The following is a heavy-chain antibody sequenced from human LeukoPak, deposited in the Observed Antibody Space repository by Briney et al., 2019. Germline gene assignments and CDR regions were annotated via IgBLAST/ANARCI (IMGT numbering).Heavy chain of an antibody. CDR3: ARESTTVVNTDAFDI. CDR1: GGSISSGGYY. D-gene: IGHD4-23*01. Sequence: PSQTLSLTCTVSGGSISSGGYYWSRIRQPPGKGLEWIGYIYHSGSTYYNPSLKSRVTISVDTSKNQFSLKLSSVTAADTAVYYCARESTTVVNTDAFDIWGQGTMVTVSS. J-gene: IGHJ3*02. V-gene: IGHV4-30-2*01. CDR2: IYHSGST.